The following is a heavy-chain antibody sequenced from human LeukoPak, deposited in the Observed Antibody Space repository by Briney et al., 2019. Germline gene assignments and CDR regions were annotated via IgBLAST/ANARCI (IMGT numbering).Heavy chain of an antibody. CDR1: GGSISSGGYY. CDR2: VSYSGST. Sequence: TLSLTCTVSGGSISSGGYYWSWIRQRPGKGLEWIGYVSYSGSTYYNWSLRSRITISADTSKNRFSLKLSSVTAADTAVYFCARERGRENCSGGGCYYFDLWGQGTLVIVSS. V-gene: IGHV4-31*03. D-gene: IGHD2-15*01. CDR3: ARERGRENCSGGGCYYFDL. J-gene: IGHJ4*02.